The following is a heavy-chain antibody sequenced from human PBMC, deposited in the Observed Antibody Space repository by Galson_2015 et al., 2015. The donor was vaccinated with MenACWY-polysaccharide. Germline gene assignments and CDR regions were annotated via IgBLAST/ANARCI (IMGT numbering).Heavy chain of an antibody. J-gene: IGHJ3*01. CDR3: ARDLRTSGWYFAFDL. V-gene: IGHV3-48*01. Sequence: SLRLSCAASAFSLRNYGMNWVPQTPGKGLEWLSYLSSSRGLINYADSVNDRFTISRDDAKNSLFLYMNSLRAEDTPVYYCARDLRTSGWYFAFDLCGQGTMVTVSS. D-gene: IGHD6-19*01. CDR2: LSSSRGLI. CDR1: AFSLRNYG.